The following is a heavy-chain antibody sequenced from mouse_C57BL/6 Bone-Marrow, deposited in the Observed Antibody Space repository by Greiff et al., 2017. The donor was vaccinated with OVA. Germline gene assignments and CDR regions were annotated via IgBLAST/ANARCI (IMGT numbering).Heavy chain of an antibody. CDR1: GYTFTSYW. Sequence: QVQLQQSGAELVKPGASVKLSCKASGYTFTSYWMHWVKQRPGRGLEWIGRIDPNSGGTKYNEKFKSKATLTVDKSSSTAYMQLSSLTSEDSAVYYCARRYYGSSYYAIDDWGQGTSVTLTS. CDR3: ARRYYGSSYYAIDD. V-gene: IGHV1-72*01. D-gene: IGHD1-1*01. CDR2: IDPNSGGT. J-gene: IGHJ4*01.